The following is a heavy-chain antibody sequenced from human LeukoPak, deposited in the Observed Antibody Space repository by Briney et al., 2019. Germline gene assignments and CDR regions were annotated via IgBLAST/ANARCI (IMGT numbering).Heavy chain of an antibody. Sequence: ASVKVSCKASGYTSTGYYMHWVRQAPGQGLEWMGWINPNSGGTNYAQTFQGRVTMTRDTSISTAYMELSRLRSDDTAVYYCARDYYDSSGYYYGVGYWGQGTLVTVSS. J-gene: IGHJ4*02. CDR3: ARDYYDSSGYYYGVGY. V-gene: IGHV1-2*02. CDR1: GYTSTGYY. D-gene: IGHD3-22*01. CDR2: INPNSGGT.